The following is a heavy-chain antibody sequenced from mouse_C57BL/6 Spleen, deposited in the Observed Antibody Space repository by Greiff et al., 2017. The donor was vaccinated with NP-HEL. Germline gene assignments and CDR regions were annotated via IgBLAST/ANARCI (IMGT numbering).Heavy chain of an antibody. CDR1: GYTFTSYW. J-gene: IGHJ4*01. D-gene: IGHD2-4*01. Sequence: VQLKQSGTVLARPGASVKMSCKTSGYTFTSYWMHWVKQRPGQGLEWIGAIYPGNSDTSYNQKFKGKAKLTAVTSASTAYMELSSLTNEDSAVYYCTRGDYDYDEGDYYAMDYWGQGTSVTVSS. V-gene: IGHV1-5*01. CDR3: TRGDYDYDEGDYYAMDY. CDR2: IYPGNSDT.